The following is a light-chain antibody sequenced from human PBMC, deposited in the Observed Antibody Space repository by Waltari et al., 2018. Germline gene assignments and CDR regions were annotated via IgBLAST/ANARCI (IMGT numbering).Light chain of an antibody. CDR1: RVCIGGSYF. CDR3: SSPSTNNVVV. J-gene: IGLJ2*01. Sequence: QSALTQPASVSASPGQSITISCTGTRVCIGGSYFFPWYQHHPGRAPKVLIFDVNHRPSGISDRFSGSKSGNTASLTISGLQAEDDADYYCSSPSTNNVVVFGGGTKVTVL. CDR2: DVN. V-gene: IGLV2-14*01.